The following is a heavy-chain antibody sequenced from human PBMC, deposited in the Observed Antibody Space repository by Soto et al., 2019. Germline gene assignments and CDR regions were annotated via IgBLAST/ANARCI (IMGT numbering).Heavy chain of an antibody. CDR3: ATDRGDGYNLS. J-gene: IGHJ4*02. Sequence: QVQLVQSGAEVRKPGSSVKVSCKASGGTFSSYTISWVRQAPGQGLEWMGRIIPILSIANYAQKFQGRVTITADKSTSTAYMELSSLRSENTAVYYCATDRGDGYNLSCGQGTLVTVSS. D-gene: IGHD5-12*01. CDR1: GGTFSSYT. CDR2: IIPILSIA. V-gene: IGHV1-69*08.